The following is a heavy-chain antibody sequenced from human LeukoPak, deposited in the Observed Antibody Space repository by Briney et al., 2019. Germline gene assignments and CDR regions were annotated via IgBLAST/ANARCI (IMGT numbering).Heavy chain of an antibody. V-gene: IGHV1-18*01. Sequence: ASVKVSCKASGYTFTNYGISWVRQAPGQGLEWMGWISAYNGNTNYAQKLQGRVTMTTDTSTSIAYMELRSLRSDDTAVYYCARGTNVVPAAIPDDYWGQGTLVTVSS. D-gene: IGHD2-2*02. J-gene: IGHJ4*02. CDR1: GYTFTNYG. CDR3: ARGTNVVPAAIPDDY. CDR2: ISAYNGNT.